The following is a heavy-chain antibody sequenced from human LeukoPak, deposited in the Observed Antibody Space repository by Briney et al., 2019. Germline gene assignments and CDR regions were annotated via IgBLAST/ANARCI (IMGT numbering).Heavy chain of an antibody. J-gene: IGHJ4*02. CDR2: IWYDGSNK. CDR1: GFTFSSYG. D-gene: IGHD6-13*01. V-gene: IGHV3-33*01. CDR3: AREPRYSSSWSEYYFDY. Sequence: GRSLRLSCAASGFTFSSYGMHWVRQALGKGLEWVAVIWYDGSNKYYADSVKGRFTISRDNSKNTLYLQMNSLRAEDTAVYYCAREPRYSSSWSEYYFDYWGQGTLVTVSS.